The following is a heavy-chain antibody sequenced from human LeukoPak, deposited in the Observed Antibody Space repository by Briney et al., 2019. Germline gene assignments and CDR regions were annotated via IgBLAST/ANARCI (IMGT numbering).Heavy chain of an antibody. CDR1: GGTFSSYA. V-gene: IGHV1-69*01. Sequence: AASVKVSCKASGGTFSSYAISWVRQAPGQGLEWMGGIIPIFGTANYAQKFQGRVTITADESTSTAYMELSSLRSEDTAVYYCARSPLPEVRGVMGGWFDPWGQGTLVTVSS. D-gene: IGHD3-10*01. J-gene: IGHJ5*02. CDR2: IIPIFGTA. CDR3: ARSPLPEVRGVMGGWFDP.